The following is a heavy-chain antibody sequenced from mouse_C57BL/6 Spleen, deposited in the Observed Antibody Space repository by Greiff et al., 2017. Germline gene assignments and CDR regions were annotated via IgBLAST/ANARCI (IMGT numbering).Heavy chain of an antibody. CDR3: ASVLYYGNYVIYWYFDV. J-gene: IGHJ1*03. V-gene: IGHV1-80*01. CDR2: IYPGDGDT. Sequence: VQRVESGAELVKPGASVKISCKASGYAFSSYWMNWVKQRPGKGLEWIGQIYPGDGDTNYNGKFKGKATLTADKSSSTAYMQLSSLTSEDSAVSFCASVLYYGNYVIYWYFDVWGTGTTVTVSS. CDR1: GYAFSSYW. D-gene: IGHD2-1*01.